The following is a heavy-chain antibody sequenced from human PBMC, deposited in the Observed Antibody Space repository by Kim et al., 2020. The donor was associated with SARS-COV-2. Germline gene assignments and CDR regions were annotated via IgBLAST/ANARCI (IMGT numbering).Heavy chain of an antibody. Sequence: TEYAGSVNDRFTISGDDSVNSLYLQMHSLKTEDTAVYYCARRPVGASLFDCWGQGSLVTVSS. CDR3: ARRPVGASLFDC. D-gene: IGHD3-16*01. J-gene: IGHJ4*02. V-gene: IGHV3-72*01. CDR2: T.